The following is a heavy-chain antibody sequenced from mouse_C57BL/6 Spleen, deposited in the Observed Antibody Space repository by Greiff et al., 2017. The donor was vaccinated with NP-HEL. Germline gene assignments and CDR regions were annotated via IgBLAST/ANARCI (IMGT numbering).Heavy chain of an antibody. CDR1: GYSFTGYF. J-gene: IGHJ4*01. V-gene: IGHV1-37*01. D-gene: IGHD1-1*01. Sequence: VQLKESGPELVKPGASVKISCKASGYSFTGYFMNWVKQSHGKSLEWIGRINPYNGDTFYNQKFKGKATLTVDNSSSTANMELLSLTSEDFAVYYGARGGYGSSTYYAMDYWGQGTSVTVSS. CDR2: INPYNGDT. CDR3: ARGGYGSSTYYAMDY.